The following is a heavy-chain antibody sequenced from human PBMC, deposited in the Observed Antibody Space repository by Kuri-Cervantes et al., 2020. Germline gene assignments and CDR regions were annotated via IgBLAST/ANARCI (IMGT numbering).Heavy chain of an antibody. CDR3: ATIKVRDDSFDI. CDR1: GGSFSGYY. D-gene: IGHD3-9*01. Sequence: ESLKISCAVYGGSFSGYYWSWIRQPPGKGLEWIGEINHSGSTNYNPSLKSRVTISVDTSKNQFSLKLSSVTAADTAVYYCATIKVRDDSFDIWGQGTMVTVSS. J-gene: IGHJ3*02. V-gene: IGHV4-34*01. CDR2: INHSGST.